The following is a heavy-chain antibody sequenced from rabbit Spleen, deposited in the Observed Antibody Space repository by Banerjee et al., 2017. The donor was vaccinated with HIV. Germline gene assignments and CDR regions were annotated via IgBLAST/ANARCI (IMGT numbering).Heavy chain of an antibody. D-gene: IGHD8-1*01. J-gene: IGHJ6*01. CDR3: ARDSGSSFSSYGMDL. Sequence: QSLEESGGDLVKPGASLTLTCTASGVSFSSSSYMCWVRQAPGKGLEWIACILGGSSGATYYANWAKGRFTISKTSSTTVTLQMTSLTAADTATYFCARDSGSSFSSYGMDLWGPGTLVTVS. CDR1: GVSFSSSSY. CDR2: ILGGSSGAT. V-gene: IGHV1S40*01.